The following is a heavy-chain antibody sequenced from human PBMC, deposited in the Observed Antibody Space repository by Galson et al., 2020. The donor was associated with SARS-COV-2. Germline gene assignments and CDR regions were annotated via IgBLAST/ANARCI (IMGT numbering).Heavy chain of an antibody. Sequence: SQTLSLTCAISGDTVSSSSAAWSWIRQSPSRGLEWLGRTYYKSKWYSDYAVSVKSRITIHPDTSKNQFSLQLDSVTPEDTAIYFCAREPHSFGYFDYFDYWDQGALVTVSS. CDR1: GDTVSSSSAA. D-gene: IGHD5-18*01. CDR2: TYYKSKWYS. J-gene: IGHJ4*02. V-gene: IGHV6-1*01. CDR3: AREPHSFGYFDYFDY.